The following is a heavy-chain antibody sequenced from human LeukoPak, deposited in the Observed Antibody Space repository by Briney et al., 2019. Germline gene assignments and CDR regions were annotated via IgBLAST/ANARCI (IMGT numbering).Heavy chain of an antibody. V-gene: IGHV3-48*03. CDR2: ISSSGTTK. CDR1: GFTFSSYE. CDR3: AREGYNWNDPLDY. Sequence: GGSLRLSCAASGFTFSSYEMNWVRQAPGKGLEWVSYISSSGTTKYYADSVKGRFTISRDNAKNSLYLQMNSLRAEDTAVYYCAREGYNWNDPLDYWGQGTLVTVSS. D-gene: IGHD1-1*01. J-gene: IGHJ4*02.